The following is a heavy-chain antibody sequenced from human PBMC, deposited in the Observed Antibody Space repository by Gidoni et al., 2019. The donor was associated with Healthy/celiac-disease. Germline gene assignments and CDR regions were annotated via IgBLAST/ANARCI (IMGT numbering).Heavy chain of an antibody. V-gene: IGHV3-21*01. Sequence: EVQLVESGGGLVKPGGSLRLSCAASGFTFSSYSMNWVRQAPGQGLEWVSSISSSSSYIYYADSVKGRFTISRDNAKNSLYLQMNSLRAEDTAVYYCAVLVVVAAIDYWGQGTLVTVSS. CDR3: AVLVVVAAIDY. J-gene: IGHJ4*02. CDR2: ISSSSSYI. CDR1: GFTFSSYS. D-gene: IGHD2-15*01.